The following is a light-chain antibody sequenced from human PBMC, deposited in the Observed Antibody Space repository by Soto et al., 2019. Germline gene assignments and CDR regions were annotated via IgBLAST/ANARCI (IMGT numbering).Light chain of an antibody. V-gene: IGKV3-20*01. CDR2: GAS. CDR3: QQYGSAQYT. CDR1: QSVSSSY. Sequence: EIVLTQSPGTLSLSTGERATLSCRARQSVSSSYLAWYQQKPGQAPRLLIYGASSRATGIPDRFSGSESGTDFTLTISRLEPEDSAVYYCQQYGSAQYTFGQGTKLEIK. J-gene: IGKJ2*01.